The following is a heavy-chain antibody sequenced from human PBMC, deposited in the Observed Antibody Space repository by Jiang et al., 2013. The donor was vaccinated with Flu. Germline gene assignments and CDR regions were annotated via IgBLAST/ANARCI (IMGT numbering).Heavy chain of an antibody. V-gene: IGHV3-30-3*01. CDR1: GFTFSNYA. J-gene: IGHJ4*02. D-gene: IGHD3-10*01. CDR3: ARDGGGSGSSYSYYFDY. CDR2: ISYDGNNK. Sequence: SCAASGFTFSNYAVHWVRQAPGKGLEWVAFISYDGNNKFYADSVKGRFTISRDNSKSTLYLQMNSLITEDTAVYYCARDGGGSGSSYSYYFDYWGQGTLVSVSS.